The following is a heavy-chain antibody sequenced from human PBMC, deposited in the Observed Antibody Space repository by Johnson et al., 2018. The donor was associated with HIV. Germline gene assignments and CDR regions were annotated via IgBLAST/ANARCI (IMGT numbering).Heavy chain of an antibody. CDR2: IRQDGNEI. CDR3: AIREVAPNSEHSFDI. CDR1: GFTVSSNY. J-gene: IGHJ3*02. Sequence: VQLVESGGGLVQPGGSLRLSCAASGFTVSSNYMSWVRQAPGKGLEWVANIRQDGNEINYADSVKGRFTISRDNSKNTLYLQMNSRRAEDTAVYYCAIREVAPNSEHSFDIWGQGTMVTVSS. V-gene: IGHV3-7*01. D-gene: IGHD3-3*02.